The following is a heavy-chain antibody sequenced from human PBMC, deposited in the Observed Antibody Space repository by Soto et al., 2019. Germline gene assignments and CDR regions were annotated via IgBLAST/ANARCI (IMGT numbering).Heavy chain of an antibody. CDR3: ARGPPGDCGGDCLPDY. Sequence: EVQLVESGGGLVQPGGSLRLSCAASGFTFSSYSMNWVRQAPGKGLEWVSYISSSSSFIYYADSVKGRITISRDNAKNSMYLQMNSLRDEDTAVYYCARGPPGDCGGDCLPDYWGQGTLVTVSS. CDR1: GFTFSSYS. J-gene: IGHJ4*02. CDR2: ISSSSSFI. D-gene: IGHD2-21*02. V-gene: IGHV3-48*02.